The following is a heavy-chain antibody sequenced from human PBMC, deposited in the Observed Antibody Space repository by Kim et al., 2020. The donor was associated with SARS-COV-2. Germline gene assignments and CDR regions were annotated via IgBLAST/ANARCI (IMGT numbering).Heavy chain of an antibody. J-gene: IGHJ5*02. Sequence: SETLSLTCTVSGGSISSSSYYWGWIRQSPGKGLEWIGSIYYSGSTYYNPSLKSRVTISVDTSKNQFSLKLSSVTAADTAVYYCARHGTPWIQLWFDNWCWFDPWGQGTLVTVSS. CDR3: ARHGTPWIQLWFDNWCWFDP. CDR1: GGSISSSSYY. CDR2: IYYSGST. D-gene: IGHD5-18*01. V-gene: IGHV4-39*01.